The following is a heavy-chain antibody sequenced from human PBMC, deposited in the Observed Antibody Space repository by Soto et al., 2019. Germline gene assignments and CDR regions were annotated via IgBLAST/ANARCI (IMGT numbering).Heavy chain of an antibody. CDR1: GFSFSSFA. Sequence: EVLLLESGGGLVQPGGSLRLSCEASGFSFSSFAMNWVRQAPGKGLEWVSAIGDSGASTYYADSVKGRFTISRDNSRNPLYLQLTSPTAVDTAVYYCAKGVELDVGGNGTTVTVSS. V-gene: IGHV3-23*01. CDR3: AKGVELDV. J-gene: IGHJ6*04. D-gene: IGHD1-26*01. CDR2: IGDSGAST.